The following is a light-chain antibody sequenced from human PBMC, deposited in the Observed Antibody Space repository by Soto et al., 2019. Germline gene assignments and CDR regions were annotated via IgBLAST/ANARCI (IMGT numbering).Light chain of an antibody. V-gene: IGLV2-8*01. Sequence: QSVLTQPPSASGSPGQSVTISCTGTSSDIGGYNYVSWYQQHPGKAPKLLIYEVSNRPSGVPDRSSGSKSGNTASLTVSGLQTEDEPDYYCSSYAGNNKRYVFGTGTKVTVL. CDR3: SSYAGNNKRYV. CDR2: EVS. J-gene: IGLJ1*01. CDR1: SSDIGGYNY.